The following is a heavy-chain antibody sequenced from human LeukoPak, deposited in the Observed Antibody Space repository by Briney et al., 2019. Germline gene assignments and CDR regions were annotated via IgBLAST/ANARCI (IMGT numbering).Heavy chain of an antibody. Sequence: PSETLSLTCTISGGSTSSYYWSWIRQPPGKGLEWIGHIYYSGSAYYNPSLKSRVTLSVDTSKSQFSLRLTSVTAADTAVYYCARGDGNTDYWGQGTLVTVSS. J-gene: IGHJ4*02. CDR3: ARGDGNTDY. V-gene: IGHV4-30-4*08. CDR2: IYYSGSA. CDR1: GGSTSSYY. D-gene: IGHD5-24*01.